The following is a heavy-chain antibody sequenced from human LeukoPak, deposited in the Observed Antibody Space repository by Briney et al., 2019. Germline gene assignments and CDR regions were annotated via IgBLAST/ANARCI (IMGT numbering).Heavy chain of an antibody. J-gene: IGHJ4*02. V-gene: IGHV3-15*01. D-gene: IGHD3-10*01. CDR1: GFNFYAAL. CDR2: LKSKGSGGKT. Sequence: VGALRLSCAASGFNFYAALISSGRATPGEGREWRCRLKSKGSGGKTDYAATGKGRFPISRDDSKNTLYLQMNSEKIEDTAVYFCSWEMDGSFGRRLENWGQGPLVTVAS. CDR3: SWEMDGSFGRRLEN.